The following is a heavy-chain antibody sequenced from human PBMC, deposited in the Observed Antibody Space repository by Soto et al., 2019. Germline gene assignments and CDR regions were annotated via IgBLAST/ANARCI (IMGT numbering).Heavy chain of an antibody. Sequence: GGSLRLSCAASGFTFSSYGMHWVRQAPGKGLEWVAAIWYDGSNKYYADSVKGRFTISRDNSKNTLYLQMNSLRAEDTAVYYCARDVYCSGGSCYSVPVFDYWGQGTLVTVSS. D-gene: IGHD2-15*01. CDR3: ARDVYCSGGSCYSVPVFDY. CDR1: GFTFSSYG. V-gene: IGHV3-33*01. J-gene: IGHJ4*02. CDR2: IWYDGSNK.